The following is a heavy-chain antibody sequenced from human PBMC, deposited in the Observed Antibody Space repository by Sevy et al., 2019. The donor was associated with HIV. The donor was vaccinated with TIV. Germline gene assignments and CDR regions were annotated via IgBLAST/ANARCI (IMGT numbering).Heavy chain of an antibody. CDR2: ISHDERYK. CDR3: ARLVSCGGDCYYLDS. D-gene: IGHD2-21*02. CDR1: GFTFSNYD. Sequence: GESLKISCAASGFTFSNYDMHWFGQAPGRGRDWGEVISHDERYKNYAESVKVRFTISRDNFKNTLFLQMDSLRPEDTAVYFCARLVSCGGDCYYLDSWGQGALVTVSS. V-gene: IGHV3-30*04. J-gene: IGHJ4*02.